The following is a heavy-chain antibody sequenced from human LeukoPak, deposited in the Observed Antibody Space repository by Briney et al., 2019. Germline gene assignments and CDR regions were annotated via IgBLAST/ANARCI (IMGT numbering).Heavy chain of an antibody. Sequence: PGGSLRLSCAASGFTFSNAWMSWVRQGPGKGLEWVGRIKSKTDGGTTDYAAPVKGRFTISRDDSKNTLYLQMNSLKTEDTAVYYCTTKISYYYDSSGFDYWGQGTLVTVSS. CDR1: GFTFSNAW. CDR2: IKSKTDGGTT. CDR3: TTKISYYYDSSGFDY. V-gene: IGHV3-15*01. D-gene: IGHD3-22*01. J-gene: IGHJ4*02.